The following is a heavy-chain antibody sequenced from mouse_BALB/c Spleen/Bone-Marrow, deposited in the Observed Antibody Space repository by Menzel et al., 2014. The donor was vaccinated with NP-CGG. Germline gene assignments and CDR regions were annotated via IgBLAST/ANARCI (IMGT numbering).Heavy chain of an antibody. CDR2: ISDGGSYT. D-gene: IGHD3-2*01. Sequence: EVKLVESGGGLVKPGGSLKLSCAASGFTFSDSYMYWVRQTPEKRLEWVATISDGGSYTYYPDSVKGRFTISRDNAKNNRYLQMGSLKSEDTAMYYCARGGQLGAMDYWGQGTSVTVSS. CDR1: GFTFSDSY. CDR3: ARGGQLGAMDY. V-gene: IGHV5-4*02. J-gene: IGHJ4*01.